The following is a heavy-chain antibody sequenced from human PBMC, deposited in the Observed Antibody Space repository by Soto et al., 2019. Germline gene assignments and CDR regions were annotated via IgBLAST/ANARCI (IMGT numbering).Heavy chain of an antibody. CDR2: INHSGST. J-gene: IGHJ4*02. Sequence: PSETLSLTCAVYGGTFIGYYWSWIRQPPGKGLEWIGEINHSGSTNYNPSLKSRVTISVDTSKNQFSLKLSSVTAADTAVYYCARDTLWFGELLSQNYYLDYWGQGTLVTVSS. V-gene: IGHV4-34*01. CDR1: GGTFIGYY. CDR3: ARDTLWFGELLSQNYYLDY. D-gene: IGHD3-10*01.